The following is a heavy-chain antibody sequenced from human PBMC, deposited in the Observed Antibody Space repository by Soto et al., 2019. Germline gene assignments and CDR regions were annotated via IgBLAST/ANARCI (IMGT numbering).Heavy chain of an antibody. V-gene: IGHV4-34*01. CDR2: INHSGNT. J-gene: IGHJ1*01. D-gene: IGHD3-22*01. CDR3: ARCLRDSSGYYHVHYFQH. CDR1: GGSFSGYF. Sequence: QVQLHQWGAGLLKPSDTLSLTCAVYGGSFSGYFWTWLRQPPGKGLEWIGEINHSGNTNYSPSLKSRVTIYLDTSKNQFSLKLSSVTAADTAVYYCARCLRDSSGYYHVHYFQHWGQGTLVTVSS.